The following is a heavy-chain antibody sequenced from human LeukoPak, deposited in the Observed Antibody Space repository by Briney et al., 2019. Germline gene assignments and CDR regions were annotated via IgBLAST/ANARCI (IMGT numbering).Heavy chain of an antibody. V-gene: IGHV3-74*01. D-gene: IGHD6-13*01. Sequence: GGSLRLSCAASGFTFSSYWMHWVRQAPGKGLVWVSRINSDGSSTSYADSVKGRFTISRDNAKNSLYLEMNSLRAEDTAVYYCARSIGAAYFDNWGQGTLVTVSS. CDR1: GFTFSSYW. CDR3: ARSIGAAYFDN. J-gene: IGHJ4*02. CDR2: INSDGSST.